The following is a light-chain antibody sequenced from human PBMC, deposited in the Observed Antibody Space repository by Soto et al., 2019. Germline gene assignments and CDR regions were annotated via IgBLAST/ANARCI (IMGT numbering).Light chain of an antibody. J-gene: IGKJ1*01. CDR2: DTS. CDR3: QQYVHWPPGT. CDR1: QSVSSS. Sequence: EIVVTQSPATLSVSPGERVTLSCRASQSVSSSLAWYQQRPGQAPRLLIYDTSTRAPGIAARFSGSGSGTEFTLTISSLQSEDVAFYYCQQYVHWPPGTFAKGTTGEIK. V-gene: IGKV3-15*01.